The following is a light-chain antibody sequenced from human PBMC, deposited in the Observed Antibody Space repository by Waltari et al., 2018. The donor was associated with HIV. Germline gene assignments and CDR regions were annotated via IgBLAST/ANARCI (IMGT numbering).Light chain of an antibody. CDR1: SSNIGAHYA. Sequence: QSVLTQPPSVSGAPGQRVTISCTGSSSNIGAHYAVHWYQQLPGTAPKLLIYGNNKRPSGVPDRFSGSKSGTSASLASTGLQAEDEADYYCQSYDSSLSGSGVFGGGTKLTVL. J-gene: IGLJ3*02. CDR3: QSYDSSLSGSGV. CDR2: GNN. V-gene: IGLV1-40*01.